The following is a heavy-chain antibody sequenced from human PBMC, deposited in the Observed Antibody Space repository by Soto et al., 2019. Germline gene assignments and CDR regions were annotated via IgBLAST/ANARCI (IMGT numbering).Heavy chain of an antibody. CDR2: IWHDGNNK. CDR1: GFTFSNYG. D-gene: IGHD1-26*01. J-gene: IGHJ6*02. CDR3: ARDLVGASDSYGLDV. Sequence: QVQLVESGGGVVQPGRSLRLSCAASGFTFSNYGMHWVRQAPGKGLEWVAIIWHDGNNKYYADSVRGRFIISRDNSKNRLYLQMNGLRAEDTAVYYCARDLVGASDSYGLDVWGQGTPVTVSS. V-gene: IGHV3-33*01.